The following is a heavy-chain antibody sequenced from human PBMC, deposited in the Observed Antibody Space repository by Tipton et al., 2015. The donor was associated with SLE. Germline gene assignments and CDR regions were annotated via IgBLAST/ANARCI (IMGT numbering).Heavy chain of an antibody. CDR2: INPNSGGT. J-gene: IGHJ3*02. V-gene: IGHV1-2*06. Sequence: QLVQSGAEVKKPGASVKVSCKASGYTFTGYYMHWGRQAPGQGLEWMGRINPNSGGTNYAQKFQGRVTMTRDTSISTAYMELSRLRSDDTAVYYCARDPRVGIAAAEAFDIWGQGTMVTVSS. D-gene: IGHD6-13*01. CDR3: ARDPRVGIAAAEAFDI. CDR1: GYTFTGYY.